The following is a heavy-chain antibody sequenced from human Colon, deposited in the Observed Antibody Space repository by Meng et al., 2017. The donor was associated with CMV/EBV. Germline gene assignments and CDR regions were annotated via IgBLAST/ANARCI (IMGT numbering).Heavy chain of an antibody. V-gene: IGHV1-69*02. CDR1: GGTFTSYT. CDR2: VIPMTDIT. D-gene: IGHD2-15*01. Sequence: SVTVSCKASGGTFTSYTFSWVRQAPGQGLEWMGRVIPMTDITNYAQKFQGRLTITADKSTNTAFMELSSLRSEDTAVYYCARAARSGNHAVFYSLDLWGQGTTVTVSS. J-gene: IGHJ6*02. CDR3: ARAARSGNHAVFYSLDL.